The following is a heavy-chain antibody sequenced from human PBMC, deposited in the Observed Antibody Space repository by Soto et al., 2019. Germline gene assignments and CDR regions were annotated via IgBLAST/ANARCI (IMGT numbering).Heavy chain of an antibody. CDR1: GFTFSSYS. V-gene: IGHV3-23*01. J-gene: IGHJ4*02. D-gene: IGHD3-10*01. CDR2: FRTSGDGGTT. CDR3: AKKVNSGSGSQYFDY. Sequence: GGSLILSCAASGFTFSSYSMNWVRPAPGKGLDWVSGFRTSGDGGTTYYADSVKGRFTISRDNSKNTLFMQMNSLRAEDTAIYYCAKKVNSGSGSQYFDYWGQGTLVTVSS.